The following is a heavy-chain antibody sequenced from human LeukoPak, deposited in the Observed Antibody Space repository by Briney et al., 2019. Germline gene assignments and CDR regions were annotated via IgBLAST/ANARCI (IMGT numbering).Heavy chain of an antibody. Sequence: GGSLRLSCAASGFTFSSYWMAWVRQAPGKGLEWVANVREDEGDKGYADSVKGRFTISGDNGKNSLYLQMNSLTAEDTAVYYCARDVAGALDFWGQGTLVIVSS. CDR2: VREDEGDK. CDR3: ARDVAGALDF. D-gene: IGHD6-19*01. J-gene: IGHJ4*02. CDR1: GFTFSSYW. V-gene: IGHV3-7*01.